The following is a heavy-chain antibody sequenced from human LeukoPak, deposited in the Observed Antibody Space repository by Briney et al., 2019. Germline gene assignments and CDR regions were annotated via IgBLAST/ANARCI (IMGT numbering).Heavy chain of an antibody. Sequence: GGSLRLSCAASGFTFSSYSMNWVRQAPGKGLEWVSYISSSSSTIYYADSVKGRFTISRDNAKNSLYLQMSSLRAEDTAVYYCARDLGGYTVTTQSGYWGQGTLVTVSS. CDR1: GFTFSSYS. V-gene: IGHV3-48*01. J-gene: IGHJ4*02. CDR2: ISSSSSTI. D-gene: IGHD4-17*01. CDR3: ARDLGGYTVTTQSGY.